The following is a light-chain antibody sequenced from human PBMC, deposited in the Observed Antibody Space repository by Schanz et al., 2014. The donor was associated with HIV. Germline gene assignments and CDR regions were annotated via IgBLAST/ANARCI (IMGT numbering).Light chain of an antibody. V-gene: IGKV3-20*01. CDR1: QSVSSSY. Sequence: EIVMTQSPATLSLSPGERATLSCRASQSVSSSYLSWYQQKPGQAPRLLISGASSRAAGIPDRFSGSGSGTDFTLTISRLEPEDFAVYYCHQYGDSRGSFGGGTEVDI. J-gene: IGKJ4*01. CDR3: HQYGDSRGS. CDR2: GAS.